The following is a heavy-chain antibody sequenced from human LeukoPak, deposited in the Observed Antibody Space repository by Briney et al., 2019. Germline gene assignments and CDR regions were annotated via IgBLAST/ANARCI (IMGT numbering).Heavy chain of an antibody. Sequence: ASVKVSCKASGYTFTGYYMHWVRQAPGQGLEWMGRINPNSGGTNYAQKFQGRVTMTRDTSISTAYMELSRLRSDDTAVYYCAREPRFKRPGPDSSGYYWADSGDYWGQGTLVTVSS. CDR3: AREPRFKRPGPDSSGYYWADSGDY. CDR2: INPNSGGT. V-gene: IGHV1-2*06. CDR1: GYTFTGYY. D-gene: IGHD3-22*01. J-gene: IGHJ4*02.